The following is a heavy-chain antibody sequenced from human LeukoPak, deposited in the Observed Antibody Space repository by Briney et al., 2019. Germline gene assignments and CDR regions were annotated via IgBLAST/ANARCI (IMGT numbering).Heavy chain of an antibody. CDR2: IIPIFGTA. Sequence: ASVKVSCKASGGXFSSYAMSWVRQAPGQGLEWMGGIIPIFGTANYAQKFQGRVTITADESTSTAYMELSSLRSEDTAVYYCARVSPAAMNGFDPWGQGTLVTVSS. J-gene: IGHJ5*02. V-gene: IGHV1-69*13. D-gene: IGHD6-25*01. CDR3: ARVSPAAMNGFDP. CDR1: GGXFSSYA.